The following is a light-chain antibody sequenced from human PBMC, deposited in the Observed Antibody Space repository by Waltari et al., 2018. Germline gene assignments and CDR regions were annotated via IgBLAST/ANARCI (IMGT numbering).Light chain of an antibody. J-gene: IGLJ3*02. Sequence: QSVLTQPPSASGAPGQEVSISCSGGSTTITNYVFWDQQFPGTAPKLIVYKGYARPSGVPDRFSASQSGTSASLAISGLRSDDEADYYCATWDDSLNGWVFGGGTKLTVL. V-gene: IGLV1-47*01. CDR2: KGY. CDR1: STTITNY. CDR3: ATWDDSLNGWV.